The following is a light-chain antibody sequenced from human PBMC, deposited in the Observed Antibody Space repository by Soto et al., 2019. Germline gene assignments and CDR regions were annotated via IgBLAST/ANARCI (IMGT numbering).Light chain of an antibody. V-gene: IGKV3-20*01. Sequence: IVLTQSPGTLSLSPGERVTLSCRASQRVTSNYLAWYQQRPGQAPRLLIFGASIRDTGLPDRFSGSGSGTDFTLTISRLEPEDFAVYYCQQYGSSPGTFGQGTKVEIK. CDR2: GAS. CDR1: QRVTSNY. J-gene: IGKJ1*01. CDR3: QQYGSSPGT.